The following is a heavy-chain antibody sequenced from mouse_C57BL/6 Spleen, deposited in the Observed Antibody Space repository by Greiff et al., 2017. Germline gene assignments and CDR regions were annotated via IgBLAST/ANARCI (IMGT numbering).Heavy chain of an antibody. CDR3: ARDSSGYPNY. Sequence: QVQLQQSGAELVKPGASVKISCKASGYAFSSYWMNWVKQRPGKGLEWIGQIYPGDGDTNYNGKFKGKATLTADKYSSTAYMQLSSLTSEDSSVYFCARDSSGYPNYWGQGTTLTVSS. J-gene: IGHJ2*01. V-gene: IGHV1-80*01. D-gene: IGHD3-2*02. CDR2: IYPGDGDT. CDR1: GYAFSSYW.